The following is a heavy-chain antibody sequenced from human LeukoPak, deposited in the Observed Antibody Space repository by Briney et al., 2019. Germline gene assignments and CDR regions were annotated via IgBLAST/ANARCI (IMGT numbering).Heavy chain of an antibody. CDR1: GYNFTTYA. J-gene: IGHJ4*02. D-gene: IGHD3-10*01. CDR3: ARTSGSGSFYTN. Sequence: GASVTVSCKASGYNFTTYAIHWVRQAPGQRLEWMGWIIAGTGITQYSQKFQGRVTFTRDTSANAAYMEVSSLRSEDTALYFCARTSGSGSFYTNWGQGTLVTVSS. CDR2: IIAGTGIT. V-gene: IGHV1-3*01.